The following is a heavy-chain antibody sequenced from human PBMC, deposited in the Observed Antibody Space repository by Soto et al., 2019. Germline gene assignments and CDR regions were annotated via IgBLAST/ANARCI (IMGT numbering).Heavy chain of an antibody. J-gene: IGHJ2*01. Sequence: SETLSLICTVSGGSISSGDYYWSWIRQPPGKGLEWIGYIYYSGSTYYNPSLKSRVTISVDTSKNQFSLKLSSVTAADTAVYYCARGGVTMIVSWYFDLWGRGTLVTVSP. CDR2: IYYSGST. CDR1: GGSISSGDYY. CDR3: ARGGVTMIVSWYFDL. V-gene: IGHV4-30-4*01. D-gene: IGHD3-22*01.